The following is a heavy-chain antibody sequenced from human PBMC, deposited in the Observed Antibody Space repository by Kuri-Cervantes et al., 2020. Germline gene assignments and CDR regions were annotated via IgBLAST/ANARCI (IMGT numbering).Heavy chain of an antibody. CDR1: GYTFTGYY. J-gene: IGHJ4*02. CDR2: INPDSGGT. D-gene: IGHD5-24*01. Sequence: ASVKDSCKASGYTFTGYYMHWVRQAAGQGLEWMGWINPDSGGTNYAQKFQGRVTMTRDTSISTAYMELSRLRSDDTAVYYCARTDIDGYRGKYFDYWGQGTLVTVSS. V-gene: IGHV1-2*02. CDR3: ARTDIDGYRGKYFDY.